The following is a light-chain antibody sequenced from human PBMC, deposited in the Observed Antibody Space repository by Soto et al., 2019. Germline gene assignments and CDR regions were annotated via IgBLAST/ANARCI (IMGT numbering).Light chain of an antibody. CDR1: QSISSY. CDR2: DAS. V-gene: IGKV1-5*01. Sequence: DIQMTQSPSSLSSSLGDRVAITCRASQSISSYLNWYQQEPGKAPKLLIYDASSLESGVPSRFSGSVSGTEGTITISSLKTDDGATYYCQHYNSYPEAFGQGTKVDIK. J-gene: IGKJ1*01. CDR3: QHYNSYPEA.